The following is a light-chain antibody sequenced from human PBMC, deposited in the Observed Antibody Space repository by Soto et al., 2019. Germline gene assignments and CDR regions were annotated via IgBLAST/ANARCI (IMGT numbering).Light chain of an antibody. J-gene: IGLJ1*01. Sequence: QSVLTQPRSVSGSPGQSVTISCTGTSSDVGGYNYVSWYQQHPGKAPKLMIYDVSKRPSGVPDRFSGSKSGNTASLTISGLQAEDEADYYCSSYKDTSTLYVLGTGTKV. CDR1: SSDVGGYNY. CDR3: SSYKDTSTLYV. V-gene: IGLV2-11*01. CDR2: DVS.